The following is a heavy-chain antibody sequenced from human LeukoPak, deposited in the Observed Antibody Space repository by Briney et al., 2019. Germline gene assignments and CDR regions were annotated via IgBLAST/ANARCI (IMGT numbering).Heavy chain of an antibody. Sequence: ASVKVSCKAFGYTFTDYYMHWVRQAPGQGLEWMGYINPNSGGTDTNYARKFQGRVTMTTDSSISTAYMELSRLRSDDTAVYYCARGYRKWPKIPVAVDPWGQGTLVTVSS. J-gene: IGHJ5*02. CDR1: GYTFTDYY. CDR3: ARGYRKWPKIPVAVDP. CDR2: INPNSGGTDT. V-gene: IGHV1-2*02. D-gene: IGHD1-26*01.